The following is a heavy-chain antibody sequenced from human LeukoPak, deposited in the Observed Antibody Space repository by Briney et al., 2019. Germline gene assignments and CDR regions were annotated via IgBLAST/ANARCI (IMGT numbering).Heavy chain of an antibody. D-gene: IGHD5-18*01. CDR3: ARYIGYGGLIDY. V-gene: IGHV4-61*02. CDR1: GGSISSGSYY. J-gene: IGHJ4*02. Sequence: PSETLSLTCTVSGGSISSGSYYWSWIRQPAGKGLEWIGRIYTSGSTNYNPSLKSRVTISVDTSKNQFSLKLSSVTAADTAVYYCARYIGYGGLIDYWGQGTLVTVSS. CDR2: IYTSGST.